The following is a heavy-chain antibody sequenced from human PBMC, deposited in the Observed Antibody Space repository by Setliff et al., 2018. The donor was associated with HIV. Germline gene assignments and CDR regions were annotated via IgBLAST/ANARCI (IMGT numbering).Heavy chain of an antibody. CDR2: INHSGST. CDR1: GGSFSGYY. D-gene: IGHD6-19*01. V-gene: IGHV4-34*01. J-gene: IGHJ4*02. CDR3: TQISGWEPYYFAY. Sequence: PSETLSLTCAVYGGSFSGYYWSWIRQPPGKGLEWIGGINHSGSTNYNPSLKSRVTISVDTSKNQFSLKLSSVTAADTAVYYCTQISGWEPYYFAYWGQGTLVTVSS.